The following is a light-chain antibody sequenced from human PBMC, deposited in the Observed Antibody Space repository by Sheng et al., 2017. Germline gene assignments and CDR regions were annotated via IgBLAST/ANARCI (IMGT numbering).Light chain of an antibody. CDR2: EGY. V-gene: IGLV2-23*03. CDR1: SGHVETYNL. J-gene: IGLJ1*01. Sequence: QSALTQSASVSGSPGQSITISCTETSGHVETYNLVSWYQQHPGEVPKLIIYEGYKRPSGVSFRFSGSKSGNTASLTISGLQADDDADYYCCSSARGITVFGTGTKVTVL. CDR3: CSSARGITV.